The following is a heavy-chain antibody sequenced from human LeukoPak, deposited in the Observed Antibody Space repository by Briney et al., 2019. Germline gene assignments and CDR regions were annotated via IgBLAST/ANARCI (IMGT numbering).Heavy chain of an antibody. J-gene: IGHJ4*02. D-gene: IGHD2-2*01. CDR3: ARGHGGLGYCSSTGCSPFDY. V-gene: IGHV1-18*01. CDR2: ISGYNGNT. CDR1: GYTFTSYG. Sequence: ASVKVSCKASGYTFTSYGISWVRQAPGQGLEWMGWISGYNGNTKYAQKVQGRATMTTDTSTTTAYMELRSLRSDDTAVYYCARGHGGLGYCSSTGCSPFDYWGQGTLVTVSS.